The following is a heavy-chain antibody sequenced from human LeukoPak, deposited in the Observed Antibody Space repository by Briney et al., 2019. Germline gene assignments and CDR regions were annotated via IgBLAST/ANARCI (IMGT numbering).Heavy chain of an antibody. CDR2: RHPDNGDS. Sequence: ASVRVSCKASGYTLTSYHINWVRQASGQGLEWMGWRHPDNGDSDYPHTFPGRVTITTHTSLNTAYMALRILRSDDTAVYFCARTTSLTASGYDYWGQGTLVTVST. D-gene: IGHD4-17*01. CDR1: GYTLTSYH. V-gene: IGHV1-8*03. J-gene: IGHJ4*02. CDR3: ARTTSLTASGYDY.